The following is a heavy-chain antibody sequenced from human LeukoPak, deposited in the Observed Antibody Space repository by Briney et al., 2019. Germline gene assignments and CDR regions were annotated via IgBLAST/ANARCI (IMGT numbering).Heavy chain of an antibody. CDR2: IYYSGST. J-gene: IGHJ4*02. Sequence: SETLSLTCTVSGGSISSYYWSWIRQPPGKGPEWIGYIYYSGSTNYNPSLKSRVTISVDTSKNQFSLKLSSVTAADTAVYYCARDRGSSGRYYFDYWSQGTLVTVSS. CDR1: GGSISSYY. D-gene: IGHD6-19*01. CDR3: ARDRGSSGRYYFDY. V-gene: IGHV4-59*01.